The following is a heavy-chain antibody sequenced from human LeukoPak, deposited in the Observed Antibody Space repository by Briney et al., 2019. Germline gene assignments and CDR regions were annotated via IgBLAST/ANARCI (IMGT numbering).Heavy chain of an antibody. Sequence: PGRSLRLSCAASGFTFSSYGMHWVRQAPGKGLEWVAVIWYDGSNKYYADSVKGRFTISRDNSKNTLYLQMNSLRAEDTAVYYCARDNSVAGGFDYWGQGTLVTVSS. CDR1: GFTFSSYG. CDR3: ARDNSVAGGFDY. D-gene: IGHD6-19*01. V-gene: IGHV3-33*01. J-gene: IGHJ4*02. CDR2: IWYDGSNK.